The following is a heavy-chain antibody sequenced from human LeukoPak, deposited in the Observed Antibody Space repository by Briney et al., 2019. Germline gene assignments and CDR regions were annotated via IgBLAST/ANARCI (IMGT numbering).Heavy chain of an antibody. D-gene: IGHD2-2*01. CDR2: ILLRGST. V-gene: IGHV4-4*07. CDR1: GDSISSYY. CDR3: ARDSGVRFDP. J-gene: IGHJ5*02. Sequence: SETLSLTCTVSGDSISSYYWTWIRQPAGKGLEWIGRILLRGSTDYDPSLKSRVSMSVETSRNHFSLKLNSVTAADTAVYYCARDSGVRFDPWGQGTLVTVSS.